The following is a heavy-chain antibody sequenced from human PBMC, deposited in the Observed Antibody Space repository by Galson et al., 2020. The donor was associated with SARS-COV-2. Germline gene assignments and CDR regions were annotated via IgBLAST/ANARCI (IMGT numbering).Heavy chain of an antibody. CDR2: ISTFNGNT. D-gene: IGHD3-16*01. CDR1: GYSFNSYG. V-gene: IGHV1-18*01. CDR3: AREGGTNYKYAMDV. J-gene: IGHJ6*02. Sequence: ASVKVSCKASGYSFNSYGVNWVRQAPGQGLEWMGWISTFNGNTIYAQKFRGRVTMTTDTSTNTAYMELRSLRSDDTAVYYCAREGGTNYKYAMDVWGQGTTVAVSS.